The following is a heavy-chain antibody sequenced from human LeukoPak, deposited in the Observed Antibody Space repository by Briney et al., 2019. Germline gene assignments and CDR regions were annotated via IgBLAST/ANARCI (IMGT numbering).Heavy chain of an antibody. V-gene: IGHV4-4*07. CDR2: IYTSGST. J-gene: IGHJ4*02. Sequence: SETLSLTCTVSGGSIGRYYWSWIRQPAGKGLEWIGRIYTSGSTNYNPSLKSRVSMSVDTSKSQFSLKLSSVTAEDTAIYYCARDSDSYGPDFDCWGQGTLVTVSS. D-gene: IGHD5-18*01. CDR1: GGSIGRYY. CDR3: ARDSDSYGPDFDC.